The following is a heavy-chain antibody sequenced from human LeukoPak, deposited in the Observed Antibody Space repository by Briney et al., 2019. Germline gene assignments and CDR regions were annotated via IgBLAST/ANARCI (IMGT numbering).Heavy chain of an antibody. J-gene: IGHJ4*02. D-gene: IGHD6-13*01. CDR1: GYTFTSYG. CDR2: ISAYNGNT. V-gene: IGHV1-18*01. CDR3: ARVLDIWYSSSWLQPGRPALNDY. Sequence: ASVKVSCKASGYTFTSYGISWVRQAPGQGLEWMGWISAYNGNTNYAQKLQGRVTMTTDTSTSTAYMELRSLRSDDTAVYYCARVLDIWYSSSWLQPGRPALNDYWGQGTLVTVSS.